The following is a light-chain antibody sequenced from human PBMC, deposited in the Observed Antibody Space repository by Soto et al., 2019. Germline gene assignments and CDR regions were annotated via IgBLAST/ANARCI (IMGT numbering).Light chain of an antibody. J-gene: IGKJ1*01. CDR2: YAS. V-gene: IGKV3-20*01. CDR3: QQYGSSLWT. CDR1: QSVSNNY. Sequence: IVLTQSPGTLSLSPGEGATLSCRASQSVSNNYLAWYQQKPGQAPRRLIYYASSRATGIPYRFSGSGSGTDFTLTISRLEPEDFAMYYCQQYGSSLWTFGQGNKVDIK.